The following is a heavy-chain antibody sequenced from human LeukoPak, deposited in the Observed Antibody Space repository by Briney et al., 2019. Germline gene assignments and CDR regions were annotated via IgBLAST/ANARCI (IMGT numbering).Heavy chain of an antibody. CDR3: AREGEAVAGPNWFDP. CDR2: INTRSSVI. V-gene: IGHV3-48*02. CDR1: GFTFSSYS. Sequence: GGSLRLSCAASGFTFSSYSMNWVRQAPGKGLEWVSYINTRSSVIHYADSVKGRFSISRDNAKNSLYLQMNSLRDDDTAVYYCAREGEAVAGPNWFDPWGQGTLVTVSS. D-gene: IGHD6-19*01. J-gene: IGHJ5*02.